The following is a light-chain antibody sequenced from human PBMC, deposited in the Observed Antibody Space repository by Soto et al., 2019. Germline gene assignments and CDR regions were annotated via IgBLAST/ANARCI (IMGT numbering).Light chain of an antibody. CDR2: GVS. V-gene: IGKV3-15*01. CDR1: LSVSRN. J-gene: IGKJ2*01. Sequence: EILMTQSPATLAVSPGERVALPCRASLSVSRNLAWYQQKSGQAPRLLIYGVSSRATDTPARFSGSGSGTEFTLTISSLQSEDFAVYYCQQYNNWPYTFGLGTKLEMK. CDR3: QQYNNWPYT.